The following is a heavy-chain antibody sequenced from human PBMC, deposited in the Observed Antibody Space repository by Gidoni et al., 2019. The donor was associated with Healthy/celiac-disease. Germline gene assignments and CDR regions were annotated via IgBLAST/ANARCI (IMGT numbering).Heavy chain of an antibody. D-gene: IGHD3-3*01. Sequence: QVQLQQWGAGLLKPSETLSLTCAVYGGSFSGYYWSWIRQPPGKGLEWIGEINHSGSTNYNPSLKSRVTISVDTSKNQFSLKLSSVTAADTAVYYCARADVLPFLARHETYYNYMDVWGKGTTVTVSS. CDR2: INHSGST. V-gene: IGHV4-34*01. J-gene: IGHJ6*03. CDR3: ARADVLPFLARHETYYNYMDV. CDR1: GGSFSGYY.